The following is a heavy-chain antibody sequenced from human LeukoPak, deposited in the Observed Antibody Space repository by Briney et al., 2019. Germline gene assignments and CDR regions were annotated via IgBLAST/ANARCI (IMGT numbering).Heavy chain of an antibody. CDR2: IYYSGST. Sequence: SETLSLTCTVSGGSVSSGSYYWSWIRQPPGKGLEWIGYIYYSGSTNYNPSLKSRVTISVDTSKNQFSLKLSSVTAADTAVYYCATYPMLRYFDWFSGVDYWGQGTLVTVSS. CDR3: ATYPMLRYFDWFSGVDY. D-gene: IGHD3-9*01. V-gene: IGHV4-61*01. CDR1: GGSVSSGSYY. J-gene: IGHJ4*02.